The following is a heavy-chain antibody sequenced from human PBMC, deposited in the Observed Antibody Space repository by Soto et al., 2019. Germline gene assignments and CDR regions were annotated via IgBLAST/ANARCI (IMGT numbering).Heavy chain of an antibody. V-gene: IGHV3-23*01. CDR1: GFTFSSYA. CDR2: ISGSGGST. CDR3: AKALMSYGFRSGYYSYYGMDV. D-gene: IGHD3-3*01. Sequence: GGSLRLSCAASGFTFSSYAMSWVRQAPGKGLEWVSAISGSGGSTYYADSVKGRFTISRDNSKNTLYLQMNSLRAEDTAVYCCAKALMSYGFRSGYYSYYGMDVWGQGTTVTVSS. J-gene: IGHJ6*02.